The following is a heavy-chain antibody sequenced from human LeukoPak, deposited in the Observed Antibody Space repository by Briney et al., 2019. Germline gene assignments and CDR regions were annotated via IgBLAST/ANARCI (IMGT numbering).Heavy chain of an antibody. D-gene: IGHD4-17*01. CDR3: ARESGVHYGDSTDY. CDR2: ISYDGSNK. V-gene: IGHV3-30*04. J-gene: IGHJ4*02. Sequence: PGGSLRLSCAASGFTFSSYAMHWVRQAPGKGLEWVAVISYDGSNKYYADSVKGRFTISRDNSKNTLYLQKNSLRAEDTAVYYCARESGVHYGDSTDYWGQGTLVTVSS. CDR1: GFTFSSYA.